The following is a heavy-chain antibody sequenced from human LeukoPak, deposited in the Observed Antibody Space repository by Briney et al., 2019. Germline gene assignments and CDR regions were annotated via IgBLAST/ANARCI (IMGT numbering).Heavy chain of an antibody. V-gene: IGHV3-21*01. D-gene: IGHD5-18*01. CDR1: GFTFSSYS. CDR3: ARDRRVQLWSPAGFDY. CDR2: ISSSRSYI. J-gene: IGHJ4*02. Sequence: PGGSLRLSCAASGFTFSSYSMNWVRQAPGKGLEWVSFISSSRSYIYYADSVKGRFTISRDNAKNSLYLQMNSLRAEDTAVYYCARDRRVQLWSPAGFDYWGQGTLVTVSS.